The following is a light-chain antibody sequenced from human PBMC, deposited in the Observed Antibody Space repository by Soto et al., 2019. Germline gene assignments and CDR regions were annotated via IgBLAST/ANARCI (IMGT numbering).Light chain of an antibody. CDR1: SSDVGGYTY. J-gene: IGLJ7*01. CDR2: DVS. V-gene: IGLV2-11*01. Sequence: QSVLTQPRSVSGSPGQSVTISCTGTSSDVGGYTYVSWYQQHPGKVPNLIIYDVSERPSGVPDRFSGSKSGNTASLSISGLQAEDEADYYCCSYAGSYTVLFGGGTQLTVL. CDR3: CSYAGSYTVL.